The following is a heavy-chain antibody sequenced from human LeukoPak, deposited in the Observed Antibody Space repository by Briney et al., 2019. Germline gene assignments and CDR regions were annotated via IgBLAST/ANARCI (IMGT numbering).Heavy chain of an antibody. CDR2: IDPSDSYT. V-gene: IGHV5-10-1*01. Sequence: GGSLKISCKGSGYIFTSYWISWVRQMPGKGLEWMGRIDPSDSYTNYSPSFQGHVTISADKSISTAYLQWSSLKASDTAMYYCARRDRTGWYNFDYWGQGTLVTVSS. CDR1: GYIFTSYW. CDR3: ARRDRTGWYNFDY. J-gene: IGHJ4*02. D-gene: IGHD6-19*01.